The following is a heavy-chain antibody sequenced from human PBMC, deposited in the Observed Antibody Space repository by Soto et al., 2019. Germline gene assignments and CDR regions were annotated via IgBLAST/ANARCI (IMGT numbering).Heavy chain of an antibody. CDR3: ARAPRPAAIAVLDH. CDR2: VNPSNGDA. V-gene: IGHV1-8*01. D-gene: IGHD2-2*01. CDR1: GYSFTSYN. Sequence: QVQLEQSGTEVKEPGASVKVSCKASGYSFTSYNINWVRQTTGQGLEWMGWVNPSNGDAGLAQRFQGRVTMSGDTSITTAFVEVSSLAPEDAAIYFCARAPRPAAIAVLDHWGQGTLVSVSS. J-gene: IGHJ4*02.